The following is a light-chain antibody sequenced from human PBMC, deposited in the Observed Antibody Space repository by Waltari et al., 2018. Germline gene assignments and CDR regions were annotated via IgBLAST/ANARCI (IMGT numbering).Light chain of an antibody. CDR1: SSNIGAGYE. CDR3: QSYDTSLNVI. V-gene: IGLV1-40*01. J-gene: IGLJ2*01. Sequence: QSVLTQPPSVSGAPGERVTISCTGSSSNIGAGYEVHWYQQFPGSAPRFLGYGDTRRPSGVPDRFSGSKSGTSASLAITGLQAEDEAVYYCQSYDTSLNVIFGGGTKVTVV. CDR2: GDT.